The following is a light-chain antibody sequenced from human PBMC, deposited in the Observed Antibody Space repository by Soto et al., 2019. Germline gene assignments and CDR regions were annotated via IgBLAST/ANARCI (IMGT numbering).Light chain of an antibody. CDR3: QSYDNSLSVYV. Sequence: QSVLTQPPSVSGAPGQRGTISFTGSGSNIGAHYDVHWYQQLPGTAPKLLIYGNSNRPSGVPDRFSGSKSGTSASLAITGLQAEDEADYYCQSYDNSLSVYVFGTGTKVTVL. CDR1: GSNIGAHYD. V-gene: IGLV1-40*01. J-gene: IGLJ1*01. CDR2: GNS.